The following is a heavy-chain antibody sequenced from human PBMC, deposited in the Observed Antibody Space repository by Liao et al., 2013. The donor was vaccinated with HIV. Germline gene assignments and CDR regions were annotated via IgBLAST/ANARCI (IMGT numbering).Heavy chain of an antibody. D-gene: IGHD5-24*01. V-gene: IGHV4-61*01. CDR2: IYYSGST. Sequence: QVQLQESGPGLVKPSQTLSLTCTVSGGSISSGSYYWSWIRQPPGKGLEWIGYIYYSGSTNYNPSLKSRVTISVDTSKNQFSLKLSSVTAADTAVYYCASDFRRDGYNYFDYWGQGTLVTVSS. CDR3: ASDFRRDGYNYFDY. J-gene: IGHJ4*02. CDR1: GGSISSGSYY.